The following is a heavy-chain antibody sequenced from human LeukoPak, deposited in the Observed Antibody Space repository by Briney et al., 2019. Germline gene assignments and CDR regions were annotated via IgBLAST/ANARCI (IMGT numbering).Heavy chain of an antibody. CDR3: ARGQTRTRDWFDP. V-gene: IGHV3-30*04. J-gene: IGHJ5*02. Sequence: PGRSLRLSCAASGFTFDDYAMHWVRQAPGKGLEWVAVISYDGSNKYYADSVKGRFTISRDNSKNTLYLQMNSLRAEDTAVYYCARGQTRTRDWFDPWGQGTLVTVSS. CDR1: GFTFDDYA. D-gene: IGHD1/OR15-1a*01. CDR2: ISYDGSNK.